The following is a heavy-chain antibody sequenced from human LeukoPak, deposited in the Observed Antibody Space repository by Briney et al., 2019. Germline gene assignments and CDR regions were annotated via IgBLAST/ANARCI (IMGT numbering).Heavy chain of an antibody. CDR1: GGSISSSRYY. CDR2: IYHSGRSGNT. V-gene: IGHV4-39*07. D-gene: IGHD2-2*01. CDR3: ARGCYSTSCFYDY. Sequence: PSEALSVTCTVSGGSISSSRYYWGWIRQPPGKGLEWIGSIYHSGRSGNTYYNPSLKSRVTISVDTSKNQFSLKLSSVTAADTAVYYCARGCYSTSCFYDYWGQGTLVTVSS. J-gene: IGHJ4*02.